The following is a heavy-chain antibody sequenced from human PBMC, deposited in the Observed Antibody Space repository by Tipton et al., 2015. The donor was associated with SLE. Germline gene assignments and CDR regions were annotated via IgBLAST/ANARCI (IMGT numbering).Heavy chain of an antibody. CDR1: GYSISSGYY. D-gene: IGHD6-13*01. CDR2: IYHSGST. J-gene: IGHJ4*02. Sequence: TLSLTCAVSGYSISSGYYWGWIRQLPGKGLEWIGSIYHSGSTYYNPSLKSRVTISVDTSKNQFSLKLSSVTAADTAVYYCARGSSWAFDYWGQGTLVTVSS. CDR3: ARGSSWAFDY. V-gene: IGHV4-38-2*01.